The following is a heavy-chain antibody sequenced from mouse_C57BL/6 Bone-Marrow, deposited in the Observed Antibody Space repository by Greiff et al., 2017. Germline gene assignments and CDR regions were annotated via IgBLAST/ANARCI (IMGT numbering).Heavy chain of an antibody. CDR2: IDPSDSYT. J-gene: IGHJ2*01. Sequence: QVQLQQSGAELVMPGASVKLSCKASGYTFTSYWMHWVKQRPGQGLEWIGEIDPSDSYTNYNQKFKGKSTLTVDKSSSTAYMQLSSLTSEDSAVYYCARESYYYGKGYWGQGTTLTVSS. D-gene: IGHD1-1*01. V-gene: IGHV1-69*01. CDR1: GYTFTSYW. CDR3: ARESYYYGKGY.